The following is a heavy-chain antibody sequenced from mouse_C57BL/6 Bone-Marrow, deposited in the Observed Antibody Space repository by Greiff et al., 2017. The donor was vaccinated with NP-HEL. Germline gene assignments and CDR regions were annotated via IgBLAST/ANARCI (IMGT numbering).Heavy chain of an antibody. J-gene: IGHJ2*01. CDR3: AGDSSGYGDFGY. Sequence: VQLVESGPGLVKPSQSLFLTCSITGFPITSGYYWIWIRQSPGKPLEWMGYITHSGETFYNPSLQSPISITRETSKNQFFLQLNSVTTEDTALYYCAGDSSGYGDFGYWGQGTTLTVSS. V-gene: IGHV12-3*01. D-gene: IGHD3-2*02. CDR2: ITHSGET. CDR1: GFPITSGYY.